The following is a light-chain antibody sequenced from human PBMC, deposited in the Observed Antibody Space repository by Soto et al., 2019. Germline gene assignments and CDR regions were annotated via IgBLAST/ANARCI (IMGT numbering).Light chain of an antibody. Sequence: EIVLTQSPGTLSLSPGERATLSCRASQSVSNNYLAWYQQRPGQAPRLLFYSASTGATGVPARFSGSGSGTDFTLTISSLQSEGFALYYCQQCNNWPPALTFGGGSKVEIK. CDR2: SAS. CDR3: QQCNNWPPALT. J-gene: IGKJ4*01. V-gene: IGKV3-15*01. CDR1: QSVSNN.